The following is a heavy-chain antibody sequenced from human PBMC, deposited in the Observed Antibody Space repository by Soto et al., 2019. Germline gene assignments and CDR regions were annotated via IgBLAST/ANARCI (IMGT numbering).Heavy chain of an antibody. Sequence: SSETLSLTCTVSGGSISPYYWTWVRQPPGKGLEWIGYIYYGGTTSYNPSLMSRVTISLETSKSQISLRLSSVTAADTAVYYCGKDRRWWPNVFDYWGQGTLVIVSS. V-gene: IGHV4-59*12. CDR3: GKDRRWWPNVFDY. CDR1: GGSISPYY. CDR2: IYYGGTT. D-gene: IGHD2-15*01. J-gene: IGHJ4*02.